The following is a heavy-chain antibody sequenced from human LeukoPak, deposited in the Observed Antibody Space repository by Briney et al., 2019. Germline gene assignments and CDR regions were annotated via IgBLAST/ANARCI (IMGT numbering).Heavy chain of an antibody. CDR2: ISAYNGNT. D-gene: IGHD6-19*01. J-gene: IGHJ4*02. Sequence: ASVKVSCKASQYTFTDYFIHWVRQAPGQGLEWMGWISAYNGNTNYAQKLQGRVTMTTDTSTSTAYMELRSLRSDDTAVYYCARDGKYSSGLHFDYWGQGTLVTVSS. V-gene: IGHV1-18*04. CDR3: ARDGKYSSGLHFDY. CDR1: QYTFTDYF.